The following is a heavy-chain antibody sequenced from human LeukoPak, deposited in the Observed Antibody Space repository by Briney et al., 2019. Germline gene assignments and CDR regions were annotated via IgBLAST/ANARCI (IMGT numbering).Heavy chain of an antibody. V-gene: IGHV1-2*02. D-gene: IGHD2-2*01. J-gene: IGHJ4*01. Sequence: ASVPVSCKASGYTFTGYYKLWVGQDPAQGLEWMGWINPNSGGTNYAQKFQGRVTMTRDTSISTAYMELSRLRSDDTAVYYCARSRSRDCSSTSCYSYGLDYWGQGTLVTVSS. CDR1: GYTFTGYY. CDR2: INPNSGGT. CDR3: ARSRSRDCSSTSCYSYGLDY.